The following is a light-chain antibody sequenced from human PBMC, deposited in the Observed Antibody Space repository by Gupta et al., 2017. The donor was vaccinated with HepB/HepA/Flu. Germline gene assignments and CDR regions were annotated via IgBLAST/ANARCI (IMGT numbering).Light chain of an antibody. CDR3: QVWDSSTVV. V-gene: IGLV3-1*01. Sequence: SYELTQPPSVSVSPGQTASITCSGDKLGDKYACWYQQKPGQSPGRVIYQDTKRPSGIPERFSGSNSGNKATLTISGTQTTDEADDYCQVWDSSTVVCGGGTKMNVL. J-gene: IGLJ2*01. CDR2: QDT. CDR1: KLGDKY.